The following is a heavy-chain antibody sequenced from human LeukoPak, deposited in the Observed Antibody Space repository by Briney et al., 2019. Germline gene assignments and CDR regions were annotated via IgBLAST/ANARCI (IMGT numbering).Heavy chain of an antibody. CDR1: GGAFSGYY. CDR2: INHSGST. J-gene: IGHJ4*02. Sequence: SETLSLTCAVYGGAFSGYYWSWIRQPPGKGLEWIGEINHSGSTNYNPSLKSRVTISVDTSKNQFSLKLSSVTAADTAVYYCARVAGRCYDYWGQGTLVTVSS. D-gene: IGHD2-15*01. CDR3: ARVAGRCYDY. V-gene: IGHV4-34*01.